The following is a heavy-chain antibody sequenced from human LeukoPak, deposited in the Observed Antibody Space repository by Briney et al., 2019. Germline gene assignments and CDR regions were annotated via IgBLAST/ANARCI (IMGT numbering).Heavy chain of an antibody. D-gene: IGHD2-15*01. V-gene: IGHV3-48*01. CDR1: GFTFSSYS. Sequence: PGGSLRLSCAASGFTFSSYSMNWVRQAPGKELEWVSYISSSSSTIYYADSVKGRFTISRDNAKNSLYLQMNSLRAEDTAVYYCAKEYCSGGSCYSRGAFDIWGQGTMVTVSS. J-gene: IGHJ3*02. CDR3: AKEYCSGGSCYSRGAFDI. CDR2: ISSSSSTI.